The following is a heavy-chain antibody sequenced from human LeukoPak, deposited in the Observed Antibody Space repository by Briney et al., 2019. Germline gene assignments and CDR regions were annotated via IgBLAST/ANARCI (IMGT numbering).Heavy chain of an antibody. D-gene: IGHD1-26*01. CDR1: GFTSCRYG. J-gene: IGHJ3*02. CDR3: AHIRGANAFDI. V-gene: IGHV3-7*03. CDR2: IKLDGSER. Sequence: GGSLRLSCAASGFTSCRYGMSWVREAPGKGLEGVANIKLDGSERYYADSVKGRFTISRDNAKNSLYLQMNTLRAEDTAVFYCAHIRGANAFDIWGQGTMVTVSS.